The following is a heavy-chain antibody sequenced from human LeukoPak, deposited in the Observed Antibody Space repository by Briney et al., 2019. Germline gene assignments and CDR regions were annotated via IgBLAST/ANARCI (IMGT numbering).Heavy chain of an antibody. J-gene: IGHJ4*02. CDR1: GGTFSSYA. V-gene: IGHV1-69*05. CDR3: ARGLLNYDSSGYHGEFDY. D-gene: IGHD3-22*01. CDR2: IIPIFGAA. Sequence: SVKVSCKASGGTFSSYAISWVRQAPGQGLEWMGGIIPIFGAANYAQKFQGRVTITTDESTSTAYMELSSLRSGDTAVYYCARGLLNYDSSGYHGEFDYWGQGTLVTVSS.